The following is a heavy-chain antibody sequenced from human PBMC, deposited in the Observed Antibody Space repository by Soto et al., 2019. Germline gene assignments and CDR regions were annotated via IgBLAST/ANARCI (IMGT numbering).Heavy chain of an antibody. D-gene: IGHD2-15*01. CDR3: AKDGAATPLNLRYNKHDY. J-gene: IGHJ4*02. CDR2: ISGSGGST. Sequence: EVQLLESAGGLVQPGGSLRLSCAASGFTFSSYAMSWVRQAPGKGLEWVSAISGSGGSTYYADSVKGRFTISRDNSKDTLYLQMNSLRAEDTAVYYCAKDGAATPLNLRYNKHDYWGQGTLVTVSS. V-gene: IGHV3-23*01. CDR1: GFTFSSYA.